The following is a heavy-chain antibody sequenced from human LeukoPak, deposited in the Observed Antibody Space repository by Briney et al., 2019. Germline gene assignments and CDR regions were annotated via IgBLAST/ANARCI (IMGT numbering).Heavy chain of an antibody. V-gene: IGHV3-7*01. CDR3: ATRYCSGTSCCFSY. Sequence: GGSLRLSCAASGFTFSSYAMNWVRQAPGKGLEWVANINQDGSDKYYADSVKGRFTISRDNAKNSLYLQMNSLRAEDTAVYYCATRYCSGTSCCFSYWGQGTLVTVSS. D-gene: IGHD2-2*01. CDR1: GFTFSSYA. CDR2: INQDGSDK. J-gene: IGHJ4*02.